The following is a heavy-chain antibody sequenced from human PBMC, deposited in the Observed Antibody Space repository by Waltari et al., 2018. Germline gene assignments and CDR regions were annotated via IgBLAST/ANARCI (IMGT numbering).Heavy chain of an antibody. D-gene: IGHD3-22*01. CDR1: GYTLTELS. V-gene: IGHV1-24*01. Sequence: QVQLVQSGAEVKKPGASVKVSCKVSGYTLTELSMHWVRQAPGKGLEWMGGVDPEDGETIYAQKFQGRVTMTEETSTDTAYMELSSLRSEDTAVYYCATDRITMIGGGPEGFDYWGQGTLVTVSS. CDR2: VDPEDGET. J-gene: IGHJ4*02. CDR3: ATDRITMIGGGPEGFDY.